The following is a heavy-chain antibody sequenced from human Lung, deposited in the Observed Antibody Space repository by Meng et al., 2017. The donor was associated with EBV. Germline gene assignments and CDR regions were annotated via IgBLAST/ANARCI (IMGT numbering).Heavy chain of an antibody. CDR3: ATGRIGLLWFGELGY. Sequence: QVQLQQWGAGLLKPSETLSLTCAVYGGSFSGYYWSWIRQPPGKGLEWIGQINYSGITNYNPSLKSRVTISVDTSKNQFSLKLSSVTAADTAVYYCATGRIGLLWFGELGYWGQGTLVTVSS. J-gene: IGHJ4*02. CDR2: INYSGIT. V-gene: IGHV4-34*01. D-gene: IGHD3-10*01. CDR1: GGSFSGYY.